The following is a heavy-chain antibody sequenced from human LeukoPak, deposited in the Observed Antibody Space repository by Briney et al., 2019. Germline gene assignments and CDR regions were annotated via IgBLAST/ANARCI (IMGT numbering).Heavy chain of an antibody. CDR3: ARHSDCVTSSCYTGYFDY. CDR2: IYYSGST. Sequence: SETLSLTCTVSGDSISSSSYSWGWIRQPPGKGLEWIGSIYYSGSTYHNPSLKSRVTISVDTSKNQFFLKLSSVTAADTAVYYCARHSDCVTSSCYTGYFDYWGQGTLVTVSS. J-gene: IGHJ4*02. V-gene: IGHV4-39*01. CDR1: GDSISSSSYS. D-gene: IGHD2-2*02.